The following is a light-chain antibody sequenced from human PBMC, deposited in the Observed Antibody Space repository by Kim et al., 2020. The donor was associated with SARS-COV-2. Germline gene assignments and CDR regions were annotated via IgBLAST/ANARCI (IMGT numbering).Light chain of an antibody. CDR3: HEYYSTPYT. Sequence: DIQMTQSPSSLSASVGDRVTITCRASQDIRNSLAWYQQKPGKAPKLLLYGASTLESGAPSRFSGSGSGTDYTLSISGLLPEDFATYYCHEYYSTPYTFGQGTKLEI. V-gene: IGKV1-NL1*01. CDR2: GAS. CDR1: QDIRNS. J-gene: IGKJ2*01.